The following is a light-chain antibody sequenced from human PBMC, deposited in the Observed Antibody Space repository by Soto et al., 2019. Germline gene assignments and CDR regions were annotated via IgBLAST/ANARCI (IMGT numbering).Light chain of an antibody. Sequence: QSALPQPPSVSGSPGQSVAISCTGTGSDVGSNNRVSWYQQPPGSAPKLIIYDVSNRPSAIPDRFSGSKSANTASLTISGLQTEDEADYYCSSYTTSNTYVFGTGTKVTVL. V-gene: IGLV2-18*02. CDR3: SSYTTSNTYV. J-gene: IGLJ1*01. CDR2: DVS. CDR1: GSDVGSNNR.